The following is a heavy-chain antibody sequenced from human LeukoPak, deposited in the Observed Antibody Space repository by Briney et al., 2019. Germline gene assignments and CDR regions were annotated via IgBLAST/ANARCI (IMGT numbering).Heavy chain of an antibody. CDR1: GYTFTSYD. Sequence: ASVQVSCKASGYTFTSYDINWVRQATGQGREWMGWMNPNSGNTGYAQKFQGRVTMTRNTSISTAYMELSSLRSEDTAVYYCARGLIAARPDDDYWGEGTLVTVPS. CDR2: MNPNSGNT. J-gene: IGHJ4*02. D-gene: IGHD6-6*01. V-gene: IGHV1-8*01. CDR3: ARGLIAARPDDDY.